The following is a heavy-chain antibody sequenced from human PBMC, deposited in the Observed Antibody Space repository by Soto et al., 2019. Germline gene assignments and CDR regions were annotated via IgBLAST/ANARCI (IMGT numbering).Heavy chain of an antibody. CDR2: IYYSGST. CDR3: ARLYTYGYYYSDF. V-gene: IGHV4-31*03. CDR1: GDSISRGDYY. Sequence: SETLSLTCTVSGDSISRGDYYWTWIRQHPGRGLEWIGYIYYSGSTLYNPSLQSRVTLSVDTSKNQVSLKLNSVTAADTAMYYCARLYTYGYYYSDFWGQGTQVTVSS. D-gene: IGHD5-18*01. J-gene: IGHJ4*02.